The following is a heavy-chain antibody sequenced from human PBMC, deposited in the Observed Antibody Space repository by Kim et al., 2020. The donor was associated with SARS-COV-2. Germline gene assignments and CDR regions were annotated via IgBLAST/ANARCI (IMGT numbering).Heavy chain of an antibody. V-gene: IGHV4-59*01. J-gene: IGHJ5*02. CDR1: GGSISSYY. CDR3: ARAPYDYIWGSYRFLWFDP. CDR2: IYYSGST. Sequence: SETLSLTCTVSGGSISSYYWSWIRQPPGKGLEWIGYIYYSGSTNYNPSLKSRVTISVDTSKNQFSLKLSSVTAADTAVYYCARAPYDYIWGSYRFLWFDPWGQGTLVTVSS. D-gene: IGHD3-16*02.